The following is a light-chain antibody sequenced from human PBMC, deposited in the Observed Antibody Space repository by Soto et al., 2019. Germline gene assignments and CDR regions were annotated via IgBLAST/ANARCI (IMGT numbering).Light chain of an antibody. CDR3: GSYTSSSTVV. V-gene: IGLV2-14*01. CDR1: SSDVGGYNY. Sequence: QSVLTQPASVSGSPGQSITISCTGTSSDVGGYNYVSWYQQHPGTAPKLMIYEVSNRPSGVSNRFSGSKSGNTASLIISGLQAEDAADYYCGSYTSSSTVVFGGGTKLTVL. CDR2: EVS. J-gene: IGLJ2*01.